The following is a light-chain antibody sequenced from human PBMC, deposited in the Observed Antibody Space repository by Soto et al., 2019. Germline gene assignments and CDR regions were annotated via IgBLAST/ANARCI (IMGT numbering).Light chain of an antibody. CDR1: QSISRW. CDR3: QQYNTHST. CDR2: DAS. J-gene: IGKJ5*01. V-gene: IGKV1-5*01. Sequence: DIQMTQSPSTLSASVGDRVTITCRASQSISRWLAWYQPQPGKAPKALIYDASTLRSGVPSRFSGGGSGTEFTLTISSLQPDDFATYYCQQYNTHSTFGQGTRLEIK.